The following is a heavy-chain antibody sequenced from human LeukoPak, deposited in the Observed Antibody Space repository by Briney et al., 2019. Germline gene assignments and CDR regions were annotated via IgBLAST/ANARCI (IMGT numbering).Heavy chain of an antibody. J-gene: IGHJ4*02. V-gene: IGHV4-39*01. Sequence: SETLSLTCTVSGGSISSSSYYWGWIRQPPGKGLEWIGSIYYSGSTYYNPSLKSRVTISVDTSKNQFSLKLSSVTAADTAVYYCASRLYYDSAGDYWGQGTLVTVSS. CDR2: IYYSGST. D-gene: IGHD3-3*01. CDR3: ASRLYYDSAGDY. CDR1: GGSISSSSYY.